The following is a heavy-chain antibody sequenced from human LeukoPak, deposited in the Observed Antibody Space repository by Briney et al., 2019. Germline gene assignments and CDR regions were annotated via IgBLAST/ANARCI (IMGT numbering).Heavy chain of an antibody. D-gene: IGHD1-1*01. V-gene: IGHV1-2*02. CDR1: GGTFSSYA. CDR2: INPNSGGT. CDR3: ATELERKAEIDY. Sequence: GASVKVSCKASGGTFSSYAISWVRQAPGQGLEWMGWINPNSGGTNYAQKFQGRVTMTRDTSISTAYMELSRLRSDDTAVYYCATELERKAEIDYWGQGTLVTVSS. J-gene: IGHJ4*02.